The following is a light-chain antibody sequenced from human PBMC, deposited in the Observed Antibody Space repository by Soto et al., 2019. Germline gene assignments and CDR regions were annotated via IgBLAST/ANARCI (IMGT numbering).Light chain of an antibody. Sequence: DIQMTQSPSSLSASVGDRVTITCRASQSISSYLNWYQQKPGKAPKLLIYAASSLQSGVPSRFSGSGSETDFTLTIASLQPEDFATYYCQHLYNYPFSFGQGTRLEIK. CDR1: QSISSY. J-gene: IGKJ5*01. CDR2: AAS. CDR3: QHLYNYPFS. V-gene: IGKV1-39*01.